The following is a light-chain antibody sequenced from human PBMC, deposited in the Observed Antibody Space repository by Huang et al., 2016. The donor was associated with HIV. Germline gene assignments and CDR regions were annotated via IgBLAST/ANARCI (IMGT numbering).Light chain of an antibody. J-gene: IGKJ1*01. V-gene: IGKV3-15*01. CDR2: GAS. Sequence: EIVLTQSPATVSVSPGERVTLSCRASQSVSSSVAWYQQKPGQAPRLLIYGASTRATGIPGRFSGSGSGTEFTLTISSLQSEDCAVYFCQQYNNWPPWTFGQGTKVDIK. CDR3: QQYNNWPPWT. CDR1: QSVSSS.